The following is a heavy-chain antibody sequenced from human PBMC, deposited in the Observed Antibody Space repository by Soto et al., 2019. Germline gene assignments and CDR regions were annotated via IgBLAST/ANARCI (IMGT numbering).Heavy chain of an antibody. CDR2: INPSSGNT. J-gene: IGHJ3*01. CDR1: GYSFTRHD. V-gene: IGHV1-8*01. CDR3: ARAFFYQGSDSRGYSFDAFDF. D-gene: IGHD3-22*01. Sequence: QVQLVQSGAEVKKPGASVKVSCKASGYSFTRHDINWVRQAPGQGLEWMGWINPSSGNTGYAQRFQGRVTMTTDRSTSTAYMELRSLRSDDTAVYYCARAFFYQGSDSRGYSFDAFDFWGPGTLVTVSS.